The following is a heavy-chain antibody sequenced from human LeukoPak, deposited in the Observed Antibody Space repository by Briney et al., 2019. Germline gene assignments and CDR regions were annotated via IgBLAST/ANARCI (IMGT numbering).Heavy chain of an antibody. J-gene: IGHJ3*02. Sequence: GASVKVSCKTSVYTFTNYGISWGRQAPGRGLEWMGWISAYNGNTNYTQKVQGRVTMTTDTSTSTAYMELRSLRFDDADVYYCARDQSVRLLQTSSAYFKHVFAIWGQGSMVTVSS. CDR3: ARDQSVRLLQTSSAYFKHVFAI. CDR1: VYTFTNYG. D-gene: IGHD6-25*01. CDR2: ISAYNGNT. V-gene: IGHV1-18*01.